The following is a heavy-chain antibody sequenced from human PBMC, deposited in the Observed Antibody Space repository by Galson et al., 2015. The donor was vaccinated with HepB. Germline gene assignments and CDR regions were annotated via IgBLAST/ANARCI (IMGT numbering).Heavy chain of an antibody. CDR1: GFTFSSYW. Sequence: SLRLSCAASGFTFSSYWMHWVRQAPGKGLVWVSRINSDGSRTRYADSVKGRFTVSRDNAKNTLYLQMNSLRAEDTAVYYCARGSYDTMIVVLTTPHYHGMDVWGQGTTVTVSS. CDR3: ARGSYDTMIVVLTTPHYHGMDV. V-gene: IGHV3-74*01. D-gene: IGHD3-22*01. CDR2: INSDGSRT. J-gene: IGHJ6*02.